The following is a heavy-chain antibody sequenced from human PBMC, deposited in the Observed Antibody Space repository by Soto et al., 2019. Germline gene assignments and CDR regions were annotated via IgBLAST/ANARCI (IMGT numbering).Heavy chain of an antibody. D-gene: IGHD4-17*01. CDR2: ISAYNGNT. CDR3: ARTTVTASYYYMDV. J-gene: IGHJ6*03. Sequence: ASVKVSCKASGYTFTSYGISWVRQAPGQGLEWMGWISAYNGNTNYAQKLQGRVTMTTDTSTSTANMELTSLRSDDTALYYCARTTVTASYYYMDVWGKGSTXTVSS. CDR1: GYTFTSYG. V-gene: IGHV1-18*01.